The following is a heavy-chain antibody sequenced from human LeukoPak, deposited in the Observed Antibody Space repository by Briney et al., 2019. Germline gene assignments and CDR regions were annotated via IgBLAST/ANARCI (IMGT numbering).Heavy chain of an antibody. D-gene: IGHD2-2*01. V-gene: IGHV3-33*01. Sequence: GRSLRLSCAASGFTFNSYGMHWVRQAPGKGLEWVAVIWYDGSDKYYADSVKGRFTISRDNSKNTLYLQMNSLRAEDTAVYYYAREDCSSTSCLTRSWFDPWGQGTLVTVSS. CDR2: IWYDGSDK. J-gene: IGHJ5*02. CDR1: GFTFNSYG. CDR3: AREDCSSTSCLTRSWFDP.